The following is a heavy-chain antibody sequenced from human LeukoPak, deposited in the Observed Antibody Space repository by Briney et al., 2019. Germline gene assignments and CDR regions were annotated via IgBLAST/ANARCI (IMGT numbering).Heavy chain of an antibody. D-gene: IGHD3-22*01. CDR3: VRGSRGNYDT. CDR2: ITSSGDNT. Sequence: GGSLRLSCAASGFTVSSNYMSWVRQAPGKGLQWVSSITSSGDNTYYADSVNGRFTISRDNTKNTLHLQVNSLRAEDTAVYYCVRGSRGNYDTWGQGTLVTVSS. V-gene: IGHV3-53*01. J-gene: IGHJ5*02. CDR1: GFTVSSNY.